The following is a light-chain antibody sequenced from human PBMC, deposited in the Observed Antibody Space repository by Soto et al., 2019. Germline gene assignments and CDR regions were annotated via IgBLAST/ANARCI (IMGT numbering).Light chain of an antibody. CDR1: QGVSNY. CDR3: QQYESYSPWT. Sequence: DIQMTQSPSSLSASVGDRVTIPCRASQGVSNYLTWYQQAPGKAPKLLIYAASTLQRGVPPRISGSASGTEFTLTISNLQPDDFATYYCQQYESYSPWTVGQGTKVDIK. J-gene: IGKJ1*01. V-gene: IGKV1-16*01. CDR2: AAS.